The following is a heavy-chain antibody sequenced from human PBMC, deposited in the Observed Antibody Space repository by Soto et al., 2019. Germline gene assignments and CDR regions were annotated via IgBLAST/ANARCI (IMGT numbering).Heavy chain of an antibody. J-gene: IGHJ4*02. CDR1: GGSISSGTSY. CDR2: IYFTGAT. CDR3: ASIPRRGYSYGIDY. V-gene: IGHV4-31*03. Sequence: QMQLQESGPGLVKPSQTLSLTCNVSGGSISSGTSYWTWIRQHPGEGLEWIGHIYFTGATYPNPSLRSRLTMSVDTSKNQFSLKLTSVTAADTATYYCASIPRRGYSYGIDYWGQGTLVTVSS. D-gene: IGHD2-21*02.